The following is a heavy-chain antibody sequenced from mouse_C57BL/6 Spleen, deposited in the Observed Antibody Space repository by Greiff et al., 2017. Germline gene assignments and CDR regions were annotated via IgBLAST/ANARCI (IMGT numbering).Heavy chain of an antibody. CDR3: ATYDGYFAY. V-gene: IGHV5-4*03. D-gene: IGHD2-3*01. Sequence: EVMLVESGGGLVKPGGSLKLSCAASGFTFSSYAMSWVRQTPEKRLEWVATICDGGSYTYYPDNVKGRFTISRDNAKNNLYLQMSHLKSEDTAMYYCATYDGYFAYWGQGTLVTVSA. CDR1: GFTFSSYA. J-gene: IGHJ3*01. CDR2: ICDGGSYT.